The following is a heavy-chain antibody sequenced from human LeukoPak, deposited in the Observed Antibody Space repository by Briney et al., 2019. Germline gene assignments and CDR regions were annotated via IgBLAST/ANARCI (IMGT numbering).Heavy chain of an antibody. J-gene: IGHJ6*03. D-gene: IGHD1-1*01. CDR1: GFTFSSSA. CDR3: ARAVGPTVYYYMDV. V-gene: IGHV3-23*01. CDR2: ISGSGDST. Sequence: PGGTLRLSCAASGFTFSSSAMSWVRQAPGKGLEWVSSISGSGDSTYYADSVKGRFTISRDNSKNTLYLQMNSLRAEDTAVYYCARAVGPTVYYYMDVWGKGTTVTISS.